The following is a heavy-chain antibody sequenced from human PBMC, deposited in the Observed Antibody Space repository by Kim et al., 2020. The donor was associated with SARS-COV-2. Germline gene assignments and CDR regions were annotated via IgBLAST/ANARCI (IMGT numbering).Heavy chain of an antibody. CDR2: ISWNSGSI. J-gene: IGHJ4*02. V-gene: IGHV3-9*01. Sequence: GGSLRLSCAASGFTFGDYAMHWVRQAPGKGLEWVSGISWNSGSIGYADSVKGRFTISRDNAKNSLYLQMNSLRAEDTALYYCAKDKIPRGVIGTTFDYWGQGTLVTVSS. CDR3: AKDKIPRGVIGTTFDY. D-gene: IGHD3-10*01. CDR1: GFTFGDYA.